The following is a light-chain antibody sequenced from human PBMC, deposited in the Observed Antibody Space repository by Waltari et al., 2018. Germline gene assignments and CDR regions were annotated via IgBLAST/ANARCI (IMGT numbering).Light chain of an antibody. CDR3: QHYVRLPVS. J-gene: IGKJ1*01. V-gene: IGKV3-20*01. CDR2: GAY. CDR1: QSVSRS. Sequence: EIVLTQSPGPLSLSPGERATLPCRASQSVSRSLAWYQQKPGQAPRLLTDGAYSRATGVPDRFSGSGSGTDLSLTISRLEPEDFAVYYCQHYVRLPVSFGQGTKVEIK.